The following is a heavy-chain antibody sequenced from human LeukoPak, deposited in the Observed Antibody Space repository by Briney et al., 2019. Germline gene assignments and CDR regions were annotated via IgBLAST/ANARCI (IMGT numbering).Heavy chain of an antibody. J-gene: IGHJ4*02. CDR2: IYHSGST. CDR1: GYSISSGYY. CDR3: ARGTLNWVYFDY. Sequence: PSETLSLTCAVSGYSISSGYYWGWIRQPPGKGLEWIGSIYHSGSTYYNPSLKSRVTISVDTSKNQFSLKLSSVTAADTAVYYCARGTLNWVYFDYWGQGTLVTVSS. D-gene: IGHD7-27*01. V-gene: IGHV4-38-2*01.